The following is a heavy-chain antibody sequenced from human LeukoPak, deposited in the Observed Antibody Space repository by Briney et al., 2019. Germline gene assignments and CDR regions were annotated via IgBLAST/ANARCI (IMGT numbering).Heavy chain of an antibody. CDR3: ARARWTSTVTTYYLDF. D-gene: IGHD4-17*01. CDR2: INPNSGGT. J-gene: IGHJ4*02. Sequence: ASVKVSCKASGYTFTGYYMHWVRRAPGQGVGWMGWINPNSGGTNYSQKFQGRVTMTRDTSISTAYMELSRLRSDHTAVYYCARARWTSTVTTYYLDFWGQATLVTVSS. CDR1: GYTFTGYY. V-gene: IGHV1-2*02.